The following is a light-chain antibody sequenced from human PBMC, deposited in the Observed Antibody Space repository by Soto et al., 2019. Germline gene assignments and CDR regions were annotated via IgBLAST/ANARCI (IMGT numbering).Light chain of an antibody. Sequence: EIVMTQSPDTLSVSPGDRATLSCRASQSISSNLAWYQQKPGQAPRLLIYAASARATGIPARFSGSGSGTEFTLTISSLQSEDFAVYYCQQYNDWPPWTFGQVTKVGFK. V-gene: IGKV3-15*01. J-gene: IGKJ1*01. CDR2: AAS. CDR3: QQYNDWPPWT. CDR1: QSISSN.